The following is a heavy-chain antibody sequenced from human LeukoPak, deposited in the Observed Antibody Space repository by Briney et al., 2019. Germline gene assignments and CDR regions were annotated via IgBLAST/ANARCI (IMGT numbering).Heavy chain of an antibody. D-gene: IGHD2-2*01. J-gene: IGHJ3*02. CDR3: ARDTSDQAYDI. CDR2: INPNNGGT. Sequence: ASVKVSCKASGYTLTAYYLHWVRQAPGQGLEWMGWINPNNGGTHYAQKFQGRVTMARDTSISTAYMELSGLRSDDTAVYYCARDTSDQAYDIWGQGTMVTVSS. CDR1: GYTLTAYY. V-gene: IGHV1-2*02.